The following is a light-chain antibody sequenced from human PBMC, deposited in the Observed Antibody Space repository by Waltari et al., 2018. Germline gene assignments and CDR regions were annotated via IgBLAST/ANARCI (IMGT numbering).Light chain of an antibody. J-gene: IGKJ4*01. CDR3: QQYGSSPLT. Sequence: EIVLTQSPGTLSLSQGERATLSCRASQSVSSSYLAWYQQKPGQAPRLLIYGASSRATGIPARFSGSGSGTDFTLTISRLDPEDVAVYYCQQYGSSPLTFGGGTKVEIK. CDR1: QSVSSSY. CDR2: GAS. V-gene: IGKV3-20*01.